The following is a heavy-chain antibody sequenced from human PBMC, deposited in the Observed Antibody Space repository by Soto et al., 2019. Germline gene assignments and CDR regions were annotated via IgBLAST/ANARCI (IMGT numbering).Heavy chain of an antibody. CDR1: GGSITDYY. V-gene: IGHV4-59*01. CDR3: ASSITGTTSIDY. D-gene: IGHD1-7*01. CDR2: GYHSVSI. Sequence: PSETLSLTCTVSGGSITDYYWSWIRQPPGKALEWIGYGYHSVSIHYNPSLKTRVTISVDTSENQFSLRLSSVTAADTAVYYCASSITGTTSIDYWGQGTLVTVSS. J-gene: IGHJ4*02.